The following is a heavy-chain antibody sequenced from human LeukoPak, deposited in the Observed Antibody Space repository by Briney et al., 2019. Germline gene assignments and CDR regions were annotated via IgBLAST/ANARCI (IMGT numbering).Heavy chain of an antibody. CDR1: GSSFSGYY. D-gene: IGHD3-10*01. Sequence: TSETLSLTCAVYGSSFSGYYWSWIRQPPGKGLEWIGEINRGGSTNYNPSLKSRVTISVDTSKNQFSLKLSSVTAADTAVYYCARGYGSGSYYGYWGQGTLVTVSS. J-gene: IGHJ4*02. V-gene: IGHV4-34*01. CDR2: INRGGST. CDR3: ARGYGSGSYYGY.